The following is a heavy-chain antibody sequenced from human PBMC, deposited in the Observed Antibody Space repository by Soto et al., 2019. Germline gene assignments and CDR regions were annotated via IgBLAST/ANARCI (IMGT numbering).Heavy chain of an antibody. Sequence: EVQLVESGGGLVQPGGSLRLSCAASGFTFSSYDMNWVRQAPGKGLEWVSYISSSGSTIYYADSVKGRFTISRDNAKNSLYLQMNSLRAEDTAVYYCARGNGDYINWFDPWGQGTLVTVSS. CDR2: ISSSGSTI. CDR1: GFTFSSYD. V-gene: IGHV3-48*03. D-gene: IGHD4-17*01. CDR3: ARGNGDYINWFDP. J-gene: IGHJ5*02.